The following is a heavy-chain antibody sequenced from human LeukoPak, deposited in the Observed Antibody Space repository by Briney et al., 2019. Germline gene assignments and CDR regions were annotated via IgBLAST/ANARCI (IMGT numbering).Heavy chain of an antibody. CDR1: GFTFSSYA. Sequence: GSLRLSCAASGFTFSSYAMSWVRQAPGKGLEWVSAISGSGGSTYYADSVKGRFTISRDNSKNTLYLQMNSLRAEDTAVYYCAKAGNYYDSSGYPNWFDPWGQGTLVTVSS. CDR2: ISGSGGST. D-gene: IGHD3-22*01. CDR3: AKAGNYYDSSGYPNWFDP. J-gene: IGHJ5*02. V-gene: IGHV3-23*01.